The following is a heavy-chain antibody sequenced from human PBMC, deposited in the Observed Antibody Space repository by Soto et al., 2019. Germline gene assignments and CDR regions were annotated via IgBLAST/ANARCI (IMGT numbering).Heavy chain of an antibody. CDR2: IIPILGIP. Sequence: QVQLVQSGAEVKKPGSSVKVSCRASGGTFSSYTISWVRQAPGQGLEWMGRIIPILGIPHYAQKFQGRVTITADISTSTAYMELSCLRSEDTAVYYCARGDDILTGSDYWGQGTLVTVSS. J-gene: IGHJ4*02. CDR3: ARGDDILTGSDY. CDR1: GGTFSSYT. V-gene: IGHV1-69*02. D-gene: IGHD3-9*01.